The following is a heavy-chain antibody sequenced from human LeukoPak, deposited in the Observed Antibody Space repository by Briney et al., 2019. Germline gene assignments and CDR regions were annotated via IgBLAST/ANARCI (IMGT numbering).Heavy chain of an antibody. CDR1: GYTLTELS. D-gene: IGHD1-1*01. V-gene: IGHV1-24*01. CDR3: ATDGDYYWNYCFDY. J-gene: IGHJ4*02. CDR2: FDPEDGET. Sequence: ASVKVSCKVSGYTLTELSMHWVRQAPGKGLEWMGGFDPEDGETIYAQKFQGRVTMTEDTSTDTAYMELSSLRSEDTAVYYCATDGDYYWNYCFDYWGQGTLVTVSS.